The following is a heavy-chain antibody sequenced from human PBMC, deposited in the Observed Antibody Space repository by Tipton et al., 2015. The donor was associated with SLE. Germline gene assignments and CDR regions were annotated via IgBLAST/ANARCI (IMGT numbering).Heavy chain of an antibody. D-gene: IGHD3-16*01. V-gene: IGHV4-61*02. CDR2: IYASGST. CDR3: ARDQVGVGDLDF. Sequence: TLSLTCSVSGGSISNDDYYWSWIRQPAGKGLEWIGRIYASGSTNYNPSLKSRVTISVDTAKSQFSLKLTSVTAPDTAVYYCARDQVGVGDLDFWGQGSLVTVSS. J-gene: IGHJ4*02. CDR1: GGSISNDDYY.